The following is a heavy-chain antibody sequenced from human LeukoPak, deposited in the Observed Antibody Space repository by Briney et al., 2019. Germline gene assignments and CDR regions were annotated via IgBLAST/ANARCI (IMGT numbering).Heavy chain of an antibody. CDR2: INPSGGST. Sequence: ASVKVSCKASGYTFTSYYIHWVRQAPGQGLEWMGLINPSGGSTNYAQKLQGRVTMTTDTSTSTAYMELRSLRSDDTAVYYCARWYSSSWSNWFDPWGQGTLVTVSS. D-gene: IGHD6-13*01. V-gene: IGHV1-46*01. CDR3: ARWYSSSWSNWFDP. J-gene: IGHJ5*02. CDR1: GYTFTSYY.